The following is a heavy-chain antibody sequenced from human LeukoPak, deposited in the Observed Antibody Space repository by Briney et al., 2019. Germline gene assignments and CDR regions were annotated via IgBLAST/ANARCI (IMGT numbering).Heavy chain of an antibody. J-gene: IGHJ3*02. D-gene: IGHD1-14*01. CDR2: INPNSGGT. Sequence: GASVNVSCKASGYTFTGYYMHWVRQAPGEGLEWMGWINPNSGGTNYAQTFQGRVTMTRDTSISTAYMELSRLRSDDTAVYYCARETAAAFDIWGQGTMVTVSS. V-gene: IGHV1-2*02. CDR3: ARETAAAFDI. CDR1: GYTFTGYY.